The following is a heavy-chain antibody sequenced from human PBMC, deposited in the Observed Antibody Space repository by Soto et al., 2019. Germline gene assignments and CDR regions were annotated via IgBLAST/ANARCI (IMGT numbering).Heavy chain of an antibody. J-gene: IGHJ4*02. V-gene: IGHV3-30*18. Sequence: VGSLRLSGAASGFTFSSYGMHWVGQAPGKGLEWVAVISYDGSNKYYADSVKGRFTISRDNSKNTLYLQMNSLRAEDTAVYYCAKLRSSSSNFDYWGQGTLVTVS. CDR3: AKLRSSSSNFDY. CDR1: GFTFSSYG. CDR2: ISYDGSNK. D-gene: IGHD6-6*01.